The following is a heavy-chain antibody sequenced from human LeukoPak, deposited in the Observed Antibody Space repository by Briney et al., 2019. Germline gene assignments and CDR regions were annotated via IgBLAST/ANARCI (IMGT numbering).Heavy chain of an antibody. D-gene: IGHD6-13*01. J-gene: IGHJ4*02. CDR1: GFTFSNYA. Sequence: PGGSLRLSCGVSGFTFSNYAMSWVRQAPGKGLEWVSGISGSGGSTYYTDSMKGRFTISRDNSKNTLYLQMNSLRADDTAVYFCARAGQQLVPYYFNYWGQGILVTVSS. CDR3: ARAGQQLVPYYFNY. V-gene: IGHV3-23*01. CDR2: ISGSGGST.